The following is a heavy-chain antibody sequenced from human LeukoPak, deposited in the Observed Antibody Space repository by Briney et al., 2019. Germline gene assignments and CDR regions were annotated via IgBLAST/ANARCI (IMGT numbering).Heavy chain of an antibody. D-gene: IGHD6-13*01. CDR1: GFTFSSYA. CDR2: ISWNSGSK. CDR3: AKDQADGSRSGWYYFDY. J-gene: IGHJ4*02. Sequence: GGSLRLSCAASGFTFSSYAMSWVRQAPGKGLEWVSGISWNSGSKGYADSVKGRFTISRDNAKNSLYLEMKSLRAEDMALYYCAKDQADGSRSGWYYFDYWGQGTLVTVSS. V-gene: IGHV3-9*03.